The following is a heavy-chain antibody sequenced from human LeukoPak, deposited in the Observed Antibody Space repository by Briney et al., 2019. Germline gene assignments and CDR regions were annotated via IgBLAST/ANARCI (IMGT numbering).Heavy chain of an antibody. CDR3: ARTIQIYDSSGPRTLLGAFDI. CDR2: ISAYNGNT. D-gene: IGHD3-22*01. J-gene: IGHJ3*02. CDR1: GYTFTSYG. Sequence: ASVKVSCKASGYTFTSYGISWVRQAPGQGLEWMGWISAYNGNTNYAQKLQGRVTMTTDTSTSTAYMELRSLRSDDTAVYYCARTIQIYDSSGPRTLLGAFDIWGQGTMVTVSS. V-gene: IGHV1-18*01.